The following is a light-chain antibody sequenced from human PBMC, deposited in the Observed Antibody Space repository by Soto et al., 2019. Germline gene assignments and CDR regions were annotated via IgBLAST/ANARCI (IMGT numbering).Light chain of an antibody. J-gene: IGKJ2*01. V-gene: IGKV2-30*01. CDR2: KVS. CDR1: QSLAYSDGNTY. Sequence: DVVMTQSPLSLPVTLGQPASISCRSSQSLAYSDGNTYLNWFQQRPGHSPRRLIYKVSNRDSGVPDRFSGSGSGTEFTLKISRVEAEDVGVYYCMQGTHWPPYTFGQGTKLEIK. CDR3: MQGTHWPPYT.